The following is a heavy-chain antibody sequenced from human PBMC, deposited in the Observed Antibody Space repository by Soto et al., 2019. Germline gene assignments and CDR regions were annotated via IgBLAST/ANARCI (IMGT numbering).Heavy chain of an antibody. D-gene: IGHD3-16*01. CDR1: GGTFSSYA. J-gene: IGHJ5*02. CDR2: IIPIFGTA. CDR3: ARYLGGCTWRGPFDP. V-gene: IGHV1-69*06. Sequence: ASVKVSCKASGGTFSSYAISWVRKAPGQGLEWMGGIIPIFGTANYAQKFQGRVTITADKSTSTAYMELSSLRSEDTAGYYCARYLGGCTWRGPFDPWGQGTLVTVSS.